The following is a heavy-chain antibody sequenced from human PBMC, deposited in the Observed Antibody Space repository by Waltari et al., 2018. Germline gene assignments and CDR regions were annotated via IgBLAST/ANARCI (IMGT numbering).Heavy chain of an antibody. CDR1: GVSISSGSYY. CDR3: ARHFTPSSDDSSGYPDY. D-gene: IGHD3-22*01. CDR2: IYYSGST. Sequence: QLQLQESGPGLAQPSETLSLSCTVSGVSISSGSYYWGWIRQPPGKGLEWIGSIYYSGSTVYNPSLGSRVTISVDTSTNQFSLKLNSVTAADTAVYYCARHFTPSSDDSSGYPDYWGQGTLVTVSS. V-gene: IGHV4-39*01. J-gene: IGHJ4*02.